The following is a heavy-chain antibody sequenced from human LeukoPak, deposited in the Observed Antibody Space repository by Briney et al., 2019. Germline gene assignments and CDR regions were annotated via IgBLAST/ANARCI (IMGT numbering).Heavy chain of an antibody. CDR2: IDPSDSYT. V-gene: IGHV5-10-1*01. D-gene: IGHD6-19*01. CDR1: GYSFTSYW. Sequence: GESLQISSKGSGYSFTSYWISWVRQMPGKGLEWMGRIDPSDSYTNYSPSFQGHVTISADKSISTAYLQWSSLKASDTAMYYCARPSSGWYVLDYWGQGTLVTVSS. J-gene: IGHJ4*02. CDR3: ARPSSGWYVLDY.